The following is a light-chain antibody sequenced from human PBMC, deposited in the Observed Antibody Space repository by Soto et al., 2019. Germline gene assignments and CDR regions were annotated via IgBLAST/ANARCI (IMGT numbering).Light chain of an antibody. CDR2: DVS. CDR3: SSYTSSNTGV. Sequence: QSALTQPASVSGSPGQSITISCTGTSSDVGGYDYVSWYQHHPGKAPKLMIYDVSNRPSGVSNRFSGSKSGNTPSLTISGPQAEDEADYYSSSYTSSNTGVFGGGTKLTVL. V-gene: IGLV2-14*03. J-gene: IGLJ2*01. CDR1: SSDVGGYDY.